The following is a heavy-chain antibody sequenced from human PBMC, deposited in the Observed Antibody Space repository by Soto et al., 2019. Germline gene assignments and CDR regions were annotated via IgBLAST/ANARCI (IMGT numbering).Heavy chain of an antibody. CDR3: ASWYYGSGSALRDY. J-gene: IGHJ4*02. D-gene: IGHD3-10*01. CDR1: GGTFSSYA. CDR2: IIPIFGTA. V-gene: IGHV1-69*13. Sequence: SEKVSCKASGGTFSSYAISWVRQAPGQGLEWMGGIIPIFGTANYAQKFQGRVTITADESTSTAHMELSSLRSEDTAVYYCASWYYGSGSALRDYWGQGTLVTVSS.